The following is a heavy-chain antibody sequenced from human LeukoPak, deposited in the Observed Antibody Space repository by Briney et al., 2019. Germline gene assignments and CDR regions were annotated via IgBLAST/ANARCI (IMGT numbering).Heavy chain of an antibody. Sequence: SQTLSLTCTVSGGSISSGSYYWSWIRQPAGKGLEWIGRIYTSGSTNYNPSLKSRVTISVDTSKNQFSPKLSSVTAADTAVYYCAREGQYSSSYYFDYWGQGTLVTVSS. D-gene: IGHD6-6*01. J-gene: IGHJ4*02. V-gene: IGHV4-61*02. CDR2: IYTSGST. CDR3: AREGQYSSSYYFDY. CDR1: GGSISSGSYY.